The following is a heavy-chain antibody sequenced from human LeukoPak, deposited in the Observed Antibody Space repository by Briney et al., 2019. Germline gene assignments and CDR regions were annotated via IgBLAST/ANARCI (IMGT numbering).Heavy chain of an antibody. CDR3: ARGDYCSGGSCYSDGSHNWFDP. Sequence: SQTLSLTCAISGDSVSSNSAAWNWIRQSPSRGLEWLGGTYYRSKWYNDYAVSVKSRITINPDTSKNQFSLQLNSVTPEDTAVYYCARGDYCSGGSCYSDGSHNWFDPWGQGTLVIVSS. V-gene: IGHV6-1*01. D-gene: IGHD2-15*01. CDR2: TYYRSKWYN. J-gene: IGHJ5*02. CDR1: GDSVSSNSAA.